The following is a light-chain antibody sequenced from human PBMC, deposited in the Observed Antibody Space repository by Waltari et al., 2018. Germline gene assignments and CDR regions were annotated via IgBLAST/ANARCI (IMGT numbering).Light chain of an antibody. CDR2: GSV. J-gene: IGLJ3*02. CDR1: RSNIGAGYE. CDR3: QSYDSSLTGFWV. V-gene: IGLV1-40*01. Sequence: QSLLTQPPSVSGAPGQRITISCTGSRSNIGAGYEVHWYQQFPGTPPKLLIFGSVNRASGVPDRFSGSKSGTLASLAITGLQPEDEADYYCQSYDSSLTGFWVFGGGTKLTVV.